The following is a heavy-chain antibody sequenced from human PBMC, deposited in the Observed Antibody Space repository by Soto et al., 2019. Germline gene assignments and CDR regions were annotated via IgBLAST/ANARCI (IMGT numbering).Heavy chain of an antibody. Sequence: SETLSLTCAVSGYSISSSNLWGWIRQPPGKGVEWIGYIYYSGTTYYNPSLKSRVTISVDTSKNQFSLKLSSVTAADTAVYYCARVYGDYLDYWGQGTLVTVSS. CDR2: IYYSGTT. D-gene: IGHD4-17*01. CDR3: ARVYGDYLDY. J-gene: IGHJ4*02. V-gene: IGHV4-28*03. CDR1: GYSISSSNL.